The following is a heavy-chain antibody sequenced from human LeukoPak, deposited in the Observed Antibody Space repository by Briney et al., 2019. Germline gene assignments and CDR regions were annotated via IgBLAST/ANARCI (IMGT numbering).Heavy chain of an antibody. V-gene: IGHV3-23*01. D-gene: IGHD3-22*01. CDR3: VKDFWPARDGGGYYSPFEY. J-gene: IGHJ4*02. Sequence: GGSLRLSCAASGFAFSNYAMNWVRQAPGKGLEWVSGISANGDTTYYVDSVRGRFTISRDNSKNSVFLQMNSLRDADTAVYYCVKDFWPARDGGGYYSPFEYWGEGTLVTVSS. CDR2: ISANGDTT. CDR1: GFAFSNYA.